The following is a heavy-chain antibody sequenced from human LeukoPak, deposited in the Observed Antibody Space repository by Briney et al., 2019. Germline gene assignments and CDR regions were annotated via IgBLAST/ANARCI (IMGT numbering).Heavy chain of an antibody. Sequence: PSETLSLTCAVYGGSFSGYYWSWIRQPPGKGLEWIGEINHSGSTNYNPSLKSRVTISVDTSKNQFSLKLSSVTAADTAVYYCARLRGYYGSGSYYKRGYYFDYWGQGTLVTVSS. J-gene: IGHJ4*02. D-gene: IGHD3-10*01. CDR2: INHSGST. CDR1: GGSFSGYY. V-gene: IGHV4-34*01. CDR3: ARLRGYYGSGSYYKRGYYFDY.